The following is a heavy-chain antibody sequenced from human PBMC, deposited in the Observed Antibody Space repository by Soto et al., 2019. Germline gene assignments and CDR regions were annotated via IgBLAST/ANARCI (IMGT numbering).Heavy chain of an antibody. Sequence: QVQLQESGPGLVKPSETLSLTCTVSGGSVSSGSYYWNWIRQPPGKGLEWIGDIYYSGSANYNPSPKSRVTILVDTSKNQLSLRLSSVTAADTAVYYCARDSDRLLRRAWFDPWGQGTLVTVSS. CDR3: ARDSDRLLRRAWFDP. V-gene: IGHV4-61*01. D-gene: IGHD3-9*01. CDR1: GGSVSSGSYY. J-gene: IGHJ5*02. CDR2: IYYSGSA.